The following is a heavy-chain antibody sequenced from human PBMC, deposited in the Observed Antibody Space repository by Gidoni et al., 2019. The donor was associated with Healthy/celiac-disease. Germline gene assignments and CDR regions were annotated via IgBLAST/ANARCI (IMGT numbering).Heavy chain of an antibody. Sequence: EVQLVESGGGLVQPGRSLRLSCAASGFTFDAYAMHWVRQAPGKGLEWVSGISWNSGSIGYADSVKGRFTISRDNAKNSLYLQMNSLRAEDTALYYCAKALYSGSYPGAFDIWGQGTMVTVSS. V-gene: IGHV3-9*01. D-gene: IGHD1-26*01. CDR3: AKALYSGSYPGAFDI. CDR1: GFTFDAYA. CDR2: ISWNSGSI. J-gene: IGHJ3*02.